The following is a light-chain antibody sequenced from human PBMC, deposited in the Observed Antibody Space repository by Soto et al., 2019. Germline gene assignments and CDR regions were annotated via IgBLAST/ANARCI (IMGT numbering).Light chain of an antibody. Sequence: QSALTQPASVSGSPGQSITMSCTGTDSDVGSYNLVSWYQQHPGKAPKLMIYEVSLRPSGVSNRFSGSKSGNTASLTISGLQAEDEADYYCYSYGGSNFVVFGGGTKLTVL. CDR3: YSYGGSNFVV. V-gene: IGLV2-23*02. CDR1: DSDVGSYNL. CDR2: EVS. J-gene: IGLJ2*01.